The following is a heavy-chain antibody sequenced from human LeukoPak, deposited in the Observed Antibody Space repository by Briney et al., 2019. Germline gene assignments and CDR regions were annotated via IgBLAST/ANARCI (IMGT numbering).Heavy chain of an antibody. J-gene: IGHJ4*02. D-gene: IGHD3-9*01. CDR1: GYTFTGYY. Sequence: GASVKVSCKASGYTFTGYYMHWVRQAPEQGLEWMGWINPNSGGTNYAQKFQGRVTMTRDTSISTAYMELSRLRSDDTAVYYCAREVHYDILTGYLGGFDYWGQGTLVTVSS. CDR3: AREVHYDILTGYLGGFDY. V-gene: IGHV1-2*02. CDR2: INPNSGGT.